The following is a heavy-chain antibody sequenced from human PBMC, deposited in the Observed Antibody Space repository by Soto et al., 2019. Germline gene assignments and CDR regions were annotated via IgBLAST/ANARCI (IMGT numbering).Heavy chain of an antibody. CDR2: IWSDGSNK. D-gene: IGHD1-7*01. Sequence: GGSLRLSCAASGFIFRNYAMHWVRQAPGKGLEWVAVIWSDGSNKYYADSVKGRFTISRDNSKNTLYLQMNSLRAEDTAVYYCARDRLIGTTWGNYYFDYWGQGTLVTVSS. CDR1: GFIFRNYA. J-gene: IGHJ4*02. CDR3: ARDRLIGTTWGNYYFDY. V-gene: IGHV3-33*01.